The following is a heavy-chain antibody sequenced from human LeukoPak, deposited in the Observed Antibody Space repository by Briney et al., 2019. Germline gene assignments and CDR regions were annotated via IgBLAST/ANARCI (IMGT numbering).Heavy chain of an antibody. J-gene: IGHJ4*02. V-gene: IGHV4-39*07. CDR1: GGSISSSSYY. Sequence: TASETLSLTCTVSGGSISSSSYYWGWIRQPPGKGLEWIGSIYYSGSTYYNPSLKSRVTISVDTSKNQFSLKLSSVTAADTAVYYCASDSAHYFDNWGQGTLVTVSS. CDR3: ASDSAHYFDN. CDR2: IYYSGST.